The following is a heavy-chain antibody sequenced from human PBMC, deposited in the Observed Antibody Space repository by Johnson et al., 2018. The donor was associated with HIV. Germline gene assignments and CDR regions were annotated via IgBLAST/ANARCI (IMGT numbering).Heavy chain of an antibody. CDR3: AKGGGGLLLDAFDI. J-gene: IGHJ3*02. Sequence: VQLVESGGGVVQPGRSLRLSCAASGFTFSSYAMHWVRQAPGKGLEWVAVISYDGSNKYYADSVKGRFTISRDNSKNTLYLQMNSLRAEDTAVYYCAKGGGGLLLDAFDIWGQGTMVTVSS. D-gene: IGHD1-26*01. CDR1: GFTFSSYA. CDR2: ISYDGSNK. V-gene: IGHV3-30*04.